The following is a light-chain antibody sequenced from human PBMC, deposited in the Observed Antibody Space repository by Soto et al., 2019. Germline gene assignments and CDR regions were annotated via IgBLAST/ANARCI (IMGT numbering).Light chain of an antibody. CDR2: DAS. Sequence: DIQMTQSPSSLSASVGDRVTITCRASQGISSYLAWYQQKPGEAPKLLIYDASSLERGVPSRFSGSGSGTEFTLTISGLLPEDFAAYHCQQLYTLPFTFGQGTRLEIK. V-gene: IGKV1-9*01. CDR3: QQLYTLPFT. J-gene: IGKJ5*01. CDR1: QGISSY.